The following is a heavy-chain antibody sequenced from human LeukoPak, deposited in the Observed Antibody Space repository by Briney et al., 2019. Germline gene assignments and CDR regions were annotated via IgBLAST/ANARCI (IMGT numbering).Heavy chain of an antibody. CDR3: AKDGLDAFDI. J-gene: IGHJ3*02. Sequence: PGGPLRLSCAASGFTFSSYGMHWVRQAPGKGLEWVVVIWYDGSNKYYADSVKGRFTISRDNSKNTLYLQMNSLRAEDTAVYYCAKDGLDAFDIWGQGTMVTVSS. V-gene: IGHV3-33*06. CDR1: GFTFSSYG. D-gene: IGHD3-16*01. CDR2: IWYDGSNK.